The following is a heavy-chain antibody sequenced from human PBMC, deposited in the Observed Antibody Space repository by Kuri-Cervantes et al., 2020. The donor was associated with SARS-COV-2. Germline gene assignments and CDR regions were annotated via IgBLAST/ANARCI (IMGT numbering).Heavy chain of an antibody. CDR3: ARLGSGWSQGY. CDR2: IKQDGSEK. V-gene: IGHV3-7*01. CDR1: GFTFSSYW. Sequence: GGFLRLSCAASGFTFSSYWMSWVRQAPGKGLEWVANIKQDGSEKYYVDSVKGRFTISRDNAKSSLYLQMNSLRAEDTAVYCCARLGSGWSQGYWGQGTLVTVSS. J-gene: IGHJ4*02. D-gene: IGHD6-19*01.